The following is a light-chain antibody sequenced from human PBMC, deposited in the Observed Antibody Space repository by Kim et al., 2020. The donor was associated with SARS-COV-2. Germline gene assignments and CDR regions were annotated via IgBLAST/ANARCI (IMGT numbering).Light chain of an antibody. CDR3: QQASSFPLT. CDR2: AAS. V-gene: IGKV1-12*01. CDR1: QAISSW. Sequence: ASVGDSVTITCRASQAISSWLAWYQQKPGNAPNLLIYAASSLQSGVPSRFSGSGSETNFTLTITSLQPEDFATYYCQQASSFPLTFGGGTKVDIK. J-gene: IGKJ4*01.